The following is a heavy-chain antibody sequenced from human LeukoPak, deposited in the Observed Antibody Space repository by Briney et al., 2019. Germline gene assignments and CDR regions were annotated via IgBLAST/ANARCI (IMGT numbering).Heavy chain of an antibody. V-gene: IGHV1-24*01. J-gene: IGHJ4*02. CDR1: GYTLTELS. CDR2: FDPEDGET. CDR3: ATSDPYYDSSGYYY. Sequence: GASVKVSCKVSGYTLTELSMHWVRQAPGKGLEWMGGFDPEDGETIYAQKFQGRVTMTEDTSTDTANMELSSLRSEDTAVYYCATSDPYYDSSGYYYWGQGTLVTVSS. D-gene: IGHD3-22*01.